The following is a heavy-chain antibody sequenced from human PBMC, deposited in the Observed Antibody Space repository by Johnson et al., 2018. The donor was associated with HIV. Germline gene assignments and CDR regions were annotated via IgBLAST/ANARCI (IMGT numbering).Heavy chain of an antibody. J-gene: IGHJ3*02. CDR2: INWNGGSA. D-gene: IGHD4-17*01. Sequence: VQLVESGGGVVRPGGSLRLSCTASGFTFDDYGMSWVRQAPGKGLEWVSGINWNGGSAGYTDSVRGRFTISRDSAQHSVSLQMNSLRAEDTALYYCAKGVASTTVAAFDIWGPGTMVTVSS. V-gene: IGHV3-20*04. CDR3: AKGVASTTVAAFDI. CDR1: GFTFDDYG.